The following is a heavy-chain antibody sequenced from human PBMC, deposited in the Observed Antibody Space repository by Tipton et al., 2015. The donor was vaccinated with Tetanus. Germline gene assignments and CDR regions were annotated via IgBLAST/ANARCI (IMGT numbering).Heavy chain of an antibody. D-gene: IGHD2-15*01. CDR1: GFTFSSFG. CDR3: ARVPGAGVGYCSGGNCHYFDY. Sequence: SLRLSCAASGFTFSSFGVTWVRQAPGKGLEWVSSITGSSSYIYYADSVKGRFTISRDNAKNSLYLQMNSLRAEDTAMYYCARVPGAGVGYCSGGNCHYFDYWGQGTLVTVSS. V-gene: IGHV3-21*01. CDR2: ITGSSSYI. J-gene: IGHJ4*02.